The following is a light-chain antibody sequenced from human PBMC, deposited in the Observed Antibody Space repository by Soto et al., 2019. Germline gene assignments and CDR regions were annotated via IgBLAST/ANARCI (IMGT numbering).Light chain of an antibody. Sequence: DIQMTQSPSSLSASVGDRVTITCRASQGISKYLAWYQQKPGKVPKVLIYAASTLQSGVPSRFSGSGSGTDFTLTISSLQPEDVATYYCQKYNSAPLTFRGGTKVEIK. CDR3: QKYNSAPLT. CDR2: AAS. V-gene: IGKV1-27*01. J-gene: IGKJ4*01. CDR1: QGISKY.